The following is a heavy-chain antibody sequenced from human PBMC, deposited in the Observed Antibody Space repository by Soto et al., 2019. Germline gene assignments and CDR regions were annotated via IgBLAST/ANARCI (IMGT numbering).Heavy chain of an antibody. Sequence: QVQLVESGGGVVQPGRSLRLSCAASGFTFSRHTMHWVRQAPGKGLEWVAAISDDGGNTYYADSVKGRFTISRDNXXXXXXXXXXXXXXXXXXXXXXXXXXXXXXXXXXXXHPYYFDDWGQGTLVTVSS. CDR2: ISDDGGNT. CDR3: XXXXXXXXXXXXXXHPYYFDD. J-gene: IGHJ4*02. CDR1: GFTFSRHT. V-gene: IGHV3-30-3*01.